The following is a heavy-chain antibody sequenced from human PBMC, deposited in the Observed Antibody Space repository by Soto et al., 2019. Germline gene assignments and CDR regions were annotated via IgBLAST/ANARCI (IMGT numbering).Heavy chain of an antibody. CDR1: GYSFTSYW. V-gene: IGHV5-51*01. CDR2: IYPGDSDT. Sequence: GESLKISCKGSGYSFTSYWIGWVRQMPGKGLEWMGSIYPGDSDTRYSPSFQGQATISADKSISTAYLQWSSLKASDTAMYYCARTNGSGSYYYYYYGMDVWGQGTTVTVSS. J-gene: IGHJ6*02. CDR3: ARTNGSGSYYYYYYGMDV. D-gene: IGHD3-10*01.